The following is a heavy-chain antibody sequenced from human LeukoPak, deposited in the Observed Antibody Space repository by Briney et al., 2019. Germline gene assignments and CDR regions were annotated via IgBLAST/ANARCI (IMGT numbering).Heavy chain of an antibody. V-gene: IGHV1-46*01. CDR2: INPSGGST. J-gene: IGHJ4*02. Sequence: GASVKVSCKASGYTFTSYYMHWVRQAPGQGLGWMGIINPSGGSTSYAQKFQGRVTMTRDTSTSTVYMELSSLRSEDTAVYYCARDWYYDSSGYCFDYWGQGTLVTVSS. CDR1: GYTFTSYY. CDR3: ARDWYYDSSGYCFDY. D-gene: IGHD3-22*01.